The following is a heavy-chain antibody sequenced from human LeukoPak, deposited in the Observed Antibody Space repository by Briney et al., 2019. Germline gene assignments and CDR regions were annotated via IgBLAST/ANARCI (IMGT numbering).Heavy chain of an antibody. CDR1: GGSISSGSYY. D-gene: IGHD3-3*01. CDR3: ARDDFWSGYRAFDI. Sequence: SETLSPTCTVSGGSISSGSYYWSWIRQPAGKGLEWIGRIYTSGSTNYNPSLKSRVTMSVDTSKNQFSLKLSSVTAADTAVYYCARDDFWSGYRAFDIWGQGTMVTVSS. CDR2: IYTSGST. V-gene: IGHV4-61*02. J-gene: IGHJ3*02.